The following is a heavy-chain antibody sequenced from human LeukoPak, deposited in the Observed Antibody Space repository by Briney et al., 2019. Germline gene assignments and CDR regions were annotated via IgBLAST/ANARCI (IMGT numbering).Heavy chain of an antibody. D-gene: IGHD6-13*01. CDR3: RIATAGYYFDY. CDR2: IYASGST. Sequence: SETLSLTCTVSGGSIGSNYWSWIRQPAGKGLGWIGRIYASGSTNYNPSLKSRVTMSVDTSKNQLSLKLSSVTAADTAVYYCRIATAGYYFDYWGQGTLVTVSS. CDR1: GGSIGSNY. J-gene: IGHJ4*02. V-gene: IGHV4-4*07.